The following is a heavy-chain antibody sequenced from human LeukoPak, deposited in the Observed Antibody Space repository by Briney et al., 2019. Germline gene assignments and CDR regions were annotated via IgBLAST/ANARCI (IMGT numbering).Heavy chain of an antibody. CDR1: GFTFSTYS. CDR3: ARGRSITILRRVAISDGFDI. J-gene: IGHJ3*02. CDR2: IATSSDYL. D-gene: IGHD3-10*01. V-gene: IGHV3-21*06. Sequence: GGSLRLSCAASGFTFSTYSMNWVRQAPGKGLEWVSCIATSSDYLYYAGSLKGRFTISRDNTKNSLYLHMNSLRQDDTAVYYCARGRSITILRRVAISDGFDIWGQGTKVTVS.